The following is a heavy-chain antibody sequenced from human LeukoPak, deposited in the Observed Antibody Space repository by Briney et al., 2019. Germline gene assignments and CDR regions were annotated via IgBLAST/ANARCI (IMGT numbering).Heavy chain of an antibody. CDR2: IYPGDSDT. D-gene: IGHD5-12*01. V-gene: IGHV5-51*01. J-gene: IGHJ4*02. CDR1: GYSFTSYW. Sequence: GEPLKVSCKGSGYSFTSYWIGWVRQMPGKGLEWMGIIYPGDSDTRYSPSFQGQVTISADKSISTAYLQWSSLRASDTAMYYCARQGTIVAGTLGTTFDYWGQGTLLTVSS. CDR3: ARQGTIVAGTLGTTFDY.